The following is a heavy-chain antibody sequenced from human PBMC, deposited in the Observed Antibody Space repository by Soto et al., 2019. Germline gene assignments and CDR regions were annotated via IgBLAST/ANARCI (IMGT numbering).Heavy chain of an antibody. V-gene: IGHV1-69*08. CDR1: GGTFSSHT. Sequence: QDQLVQSGAEVKKPGSSVKVSCKASGGTFSSHTFSWVRQAPGQGLEWMGRIIPALGTTTYAQKFQGRVTITADESATTVYMELNSLRSEYAAVYYCARPDFGDYWYFALWGRGTLVTVSS. J-gene: IGHJ2*01. CDR2: IIPALGTT. D-gene: IGHD4-17*01. CDR3: ARPDFGDYWYFAL.